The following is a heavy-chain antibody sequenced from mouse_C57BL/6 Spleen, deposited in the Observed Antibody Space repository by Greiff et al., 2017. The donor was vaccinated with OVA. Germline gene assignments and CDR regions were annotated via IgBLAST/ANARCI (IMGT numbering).Heavy chain of an antibody. CDR1: GYTFTSYW. D-gene: IGHD3-2*02. V-gene: IGHV1-64*01. Sequence: QVQLQQSGAELVKPGASVKLSCKASGYTFTSYWMHWVKQRPGQGLEWIGMIHPNSGSTNYNEKFKSKATLTVDKSSSTAYMQLSSLSYEASAVYCGARDSAGAWFDYWGQGTLVTVSA. CDR2: IHPNSGST. J-gene: IGHJ3*01. CDR3: ARDSAGAWFDY.